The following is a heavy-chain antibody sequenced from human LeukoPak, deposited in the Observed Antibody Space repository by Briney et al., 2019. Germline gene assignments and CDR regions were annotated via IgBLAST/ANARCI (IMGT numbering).Heavy chain of an antibody. D-gene: IGHD5-18*01. Sequence: GGSLRLSCAASGFTFSSYAMHWVRQAPGKGLEWVAVISYDGSNKYYADSVKGRFTISRDNSKNTLYLQMNSLRAEDTAVYHCASPDTAMVYKGSDFDYWGQGTLVTVSS. CDR3: ASPDTAMVYKGSDFDY. CDR2: ISYDGSNK. CDR1: GFTFSSYA. J-gene: IGHJ4*02. V-gene: IGHV3-30*04.